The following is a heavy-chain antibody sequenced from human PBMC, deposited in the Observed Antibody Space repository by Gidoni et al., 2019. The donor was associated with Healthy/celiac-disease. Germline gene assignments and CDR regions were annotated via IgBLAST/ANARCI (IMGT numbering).Heavy chain of an antibody. V-gene: IGHV3-15*01. CDR2: MKRKTDGGTT. J-gene: IGHJ4*02. Sequence: EVQLVESGGGLVKPGGSLRLSCAASGFPFSNAWMSWVRQSPGKGLEWVCRMKRKTDGGTTDYAAHVKGRFTISRDDSKNTLYLQMNSLKTEDTAVYYCTTEGVVYDEYFDYWGQGTLVTVSS. D-gene: IGHD3-3*01. CDR1: GFPFSNAW. CDR3: TTEGVVYDEYFDY.